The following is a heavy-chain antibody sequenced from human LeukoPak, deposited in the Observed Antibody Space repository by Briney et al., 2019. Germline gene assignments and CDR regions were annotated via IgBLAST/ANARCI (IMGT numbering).Heavy chain of an antibody. J-gene: IGHJ4*02. V-gene: IGHV3-9*01. CDR2: ISWNSGSI. Sequence: GGSLRLSCAASGFTFDDYAMHWVRQAPGKGLEWVSGISWNSGSIGYEDSVKGRFTISRDNAKNSLYLQMNSLRAEDTAVYYCAKDSSSSGYYYYFDYWGQGTLVTVSS. CDR3: AKDSSSSGYYYYFDY. CDR1: GFTFDDYA. D-gene: IGHD3-22*01.